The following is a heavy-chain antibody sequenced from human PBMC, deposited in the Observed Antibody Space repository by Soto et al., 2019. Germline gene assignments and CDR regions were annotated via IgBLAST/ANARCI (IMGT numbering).Heavy chain of an antibody. J-gene: IGHJ4*02. Sequence: QPGGSLRLSCVASGFSVSENYMNWVRQAPGKGLEWVSVIESGGNSYYADSVKGRFIISRDNSKNTLYLQMNSLRADDTAVYYCARDSYDSSGYYYGIDSWGQGTLVTVSS. CDR1: GFSVSENY. D-gene: IGHD3-22*01. CDR2: IESGGNS. CDR3: ARDSYDSSGYYYGIDS. V-gene: IGHV3-53*01.